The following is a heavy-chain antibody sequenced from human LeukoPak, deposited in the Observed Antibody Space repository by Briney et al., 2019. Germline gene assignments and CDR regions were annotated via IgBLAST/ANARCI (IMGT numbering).Heavy chain of an antibody. J-gene: IGHJ3*02. V-gene: IGHV3-53*01. D-gene: IGHD1-14*01. CDR1: GFTVSNSY. CDR2: IYTGGST. CDR3: AKPQLQGAFDI. Sequence: PGGSLRLSCAASGFTVSNSYMSWVRQAPGKGLEWVSIIYTGGSTYYVDSVKGRFTISRDNSKNTLYLQMNSLRAEDTAVNYCAKPQLQGAFDIWGQGTMVKVSS.